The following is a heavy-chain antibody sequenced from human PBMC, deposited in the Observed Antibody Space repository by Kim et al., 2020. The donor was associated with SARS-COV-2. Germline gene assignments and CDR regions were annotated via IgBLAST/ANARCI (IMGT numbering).Heavy chain of an antibody. J-gene: IGHJ6*02. CDR1: GFTFSNAW. D-gene: IGHD1-7*01. CDR3: TTDLEGGLELLYYYYGMDV. Sequence: GGSLRLSCAASGFTFSNAWMSWVRQAPGKGLEWVGRIKSKTDGGTTDYAAPVKGRFTISRDDSKNTLYLQMNSLKTEDTAVYYCTTDLEGGLELLYYYYGMDVWGQGTTVTVSS. CDR2: IKSKTDGGTT. V-gene: IGHV3-15*01.